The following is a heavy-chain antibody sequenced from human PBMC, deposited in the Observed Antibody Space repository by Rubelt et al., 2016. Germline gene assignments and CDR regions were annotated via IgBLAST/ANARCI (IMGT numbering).Heavy chain of an antibody. CDR2: IIPVFGTA. J-gene: IGHJ3*02. CDR1: GGTFSSYA. V-gene: IGHV1-69*01. D-gene: IGHD1-7*01. CDR3: ARATNWNYAFDI. Sequence: QVQLVQSGAEVKKPGSSVKVSCKASGGTFSSYAISWVRQAPGQGLEWMGGIIPVFGTATYAQKFQGRIPMTADESTSTAYMGLTSLRSDDTAVYSGARATNWNYAFDIWGQGTMVTVSS.